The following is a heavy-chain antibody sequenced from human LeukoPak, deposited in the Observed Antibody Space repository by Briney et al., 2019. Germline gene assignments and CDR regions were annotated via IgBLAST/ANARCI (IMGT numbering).Heavy chain of an antibody. Sequence: ASVKVSCKASGYTFTGYYMHWVRRAPGQGLEWMGWINPNSGGTNYAQKFQGRVTMTRDTSISTAYMELSRLRSDDTAVYYCARVVVVAATPLYYYGMDVWGQGTTVTVSS. J-gene: IGHJ6*02. CDR2: INPNSGGT. V-gene: IGHV1-2*02. CDR1: GYTFTGYY. D-gene: IGHD2-15*01. CDR3: ARVVVVAATPLYYYGMDV.